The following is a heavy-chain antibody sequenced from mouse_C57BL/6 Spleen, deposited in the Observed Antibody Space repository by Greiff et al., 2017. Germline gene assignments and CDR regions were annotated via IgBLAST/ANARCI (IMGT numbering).Heavy chain of an antibody. D-gene: IGHD2-3*01. CDR1: GYTFTDYY. V-gene: IGHV1-19*01. J-gene: IGHJ1*03. CDR2: INPYNGGT. Sequence: EVQLQQSGPVLVKPGASVKMSCKASGYTFTDYYMNWVKQSHGKSLEWIGVINPYNGGTSYNQKFKGKATLTVDKSSSTAYMELNSLTSEDSAVYYCARFSMATRGYFDVWGTGTTVTVSS. CDR3: ARFSMATRGYFDV.